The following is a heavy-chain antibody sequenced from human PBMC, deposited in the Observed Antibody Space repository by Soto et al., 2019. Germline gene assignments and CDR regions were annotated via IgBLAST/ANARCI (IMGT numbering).Heavy chain of an antibody. D-gene: IGHD6-13*01. Sequence: QMQLVQSGAEVKRPGASVRVSCKSSGYTFTSFYIHWVRQAPGKGLEWMGIINPSGGITNFAQRCRGRVTMTRDMSTNTHYMELSSLKSDDTAVYYCASSPAFSSSWYGIPPDPSHGMDVCGQGTTVTVS. J-gene: IGHJ6*02. CDR1: GYTFTSFY. CDR2: INPSGGIT. CDR3: ASSPAFSSSWYGIPPDPSHGMDV. V-gene: IGHV1-46*01.